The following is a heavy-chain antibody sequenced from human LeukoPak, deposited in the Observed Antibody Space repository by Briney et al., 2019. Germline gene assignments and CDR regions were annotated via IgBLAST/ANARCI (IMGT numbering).Heavy chain of an antibody. D-gene: IGHD2-2*01. J-gene: IGHJ4*02. CDR3: AKVGLGDCSSTSCLYYFDY. Sequence: RGSLRLSRAPSRFTFSNYAMSWVRQAPGKGLEWVATISASDSTYYADSVKGRFTISRDNSKNTLYLQMKSLRAEDTAVYYCAKVGLGDCSSTSCLYYFDYWGQGTLVTVSS. V-gene: IGHV3-23*01. CDR1: RFTFSNYA. CDR2: ISASDST.